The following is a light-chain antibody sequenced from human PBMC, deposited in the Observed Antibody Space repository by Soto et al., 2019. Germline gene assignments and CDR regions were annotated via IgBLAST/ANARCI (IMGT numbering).Light chain of an antibody. Sequence: ELVLTQSQGTLSLSQGERATLSCRASQSVSSSYLAWYKQKPGQAPRLLIYGAYSMGTGIPDRFSGSGSGTDFTLTSSRLEAEDIAVYYCQQYCKPFGHRTKVEIK. V-gene: IGKV3-20*01. J-gene: IGKJ1*01. CDR1: QSVSSSY. CDR3: QQYCKP. CDR2: GAY.